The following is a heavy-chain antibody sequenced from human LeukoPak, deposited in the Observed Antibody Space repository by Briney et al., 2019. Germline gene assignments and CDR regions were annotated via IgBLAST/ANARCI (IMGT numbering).Heavy chain of an antibody. Sequence: PGGSLRLSCAASGFTFSSHWMSWVRQAPGKGLEWVANIKQDGSEKYYVDSVKGRFTISRDNAKNSLYLQMNSLRAEDTAVYYCARDRPVGSGWYPNWFDPWGQGTLVTVSS. CDR3: ARDRPVGSGWYPNWFDP. CDR2: IKQDGSEK. V-gene: IGHV3-7*01. D-gene: IGHD6-19*01. J-gene: IGHJ5*02. CDR1: GFTFSSHW.